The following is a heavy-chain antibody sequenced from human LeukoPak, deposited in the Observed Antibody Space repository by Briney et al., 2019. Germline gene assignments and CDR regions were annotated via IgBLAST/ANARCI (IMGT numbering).Heavy chain of an antibody. D-gene: IGHD6-13*01. J-gene: IGHJ4*02. Sequence: ASVKVSCKASGYTFTDYYMHWVRQAPGQGLEWMGWISPNSGGTNYAQKFQGRVTMTRDTSISTAYMELSSLKSDDTAVYYCARDLGSSWYCDYWGQGTLVTVSS. V-gene: IGHV1-2*02. CDR3: ARDLGSSWYCDY. CDR1: GYTFTDYY. CDR2: ISPNSGGT.